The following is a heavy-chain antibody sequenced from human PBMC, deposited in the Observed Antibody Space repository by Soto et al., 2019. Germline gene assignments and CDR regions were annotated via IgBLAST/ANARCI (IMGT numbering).Heavy chain of an antibody. CDR3: ARESGDWPLDWFDP. D-gene: IGHD2-21*02. CDR1: GFNFTNHW. CDR2: ITSDGKSK. V-gene: IGHV3-74*01. J-gene: IGHJ5*02. Sequence: GGSLRLSCAASGFNFTNHWMHWVRQAPGKGLVWVSRITSDGKSKAYAESVKGRFAISRDNAKNTVYLQMNGLTVEDTAVYYCARESGDWPLDWFDPWGQGTLVTVSS.